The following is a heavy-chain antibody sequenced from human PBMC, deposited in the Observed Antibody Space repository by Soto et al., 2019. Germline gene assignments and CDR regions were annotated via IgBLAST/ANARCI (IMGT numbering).Heavy chain of an antibody. CDR2: IGEGGVSR. Sequence: GALRLSCVASGFDFSTYAVSWVRQAPGKGLEWVSVIGEGGVSRVYADAVKGRFTISRDNSKNTLYLQMTSLRVDDTAMYYCARDSVTRVSSDIPGMDVWGQGTTVTVSS. V-gene: IGHV3-23*01. CDR1: GFDFSTYA. J-gene: IGHJ6*02. D-gene: IGHD3-10*01. CDR3: ARDSVTRVSSDIPGMDV.